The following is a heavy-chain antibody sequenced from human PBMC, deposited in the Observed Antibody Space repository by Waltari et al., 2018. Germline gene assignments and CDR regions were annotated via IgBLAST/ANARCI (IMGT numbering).Heavy chain of an antibody. CDR3: AKGFHEASFDY. V-gene: IGHV3-23*01. CDR2: ISGSGGSA. Sequence: EVQLLESGGGLVQPGGSLRLSCAASGFTFSSHAMSWVRQAPGRGLEGVSAISGSGGSAYYADSVKGRFTISRDNSKNTLYLQMNSLRAEDTAVYYCAKGFHEASFDYWGQGTLVTVSS. J-gene: IGHJ4*02. CDR1: GFTFSSHA.